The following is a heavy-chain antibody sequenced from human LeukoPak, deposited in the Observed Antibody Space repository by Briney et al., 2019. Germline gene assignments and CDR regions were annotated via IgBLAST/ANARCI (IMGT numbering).Heavy chain of an antibody. Sequence: ASVKVSCKASGYTFTGYYMHWVRQAPGQGLEWMGWINPNSGGTNYAQKFQGRVTMTRDTSISTAYMELSRLRSDDTAVHYCARYYYDSSGYYYPFDYWGHGTLVTVSS. D-gene: IGHD3-22*01. CDR3: ARYYYDSSGYYYPFDY. CDR2: INPNSGGT. CDR1: GYTFTGYY. J-gene: IGHJ4*01. V-gene: IGHV1-2*02.